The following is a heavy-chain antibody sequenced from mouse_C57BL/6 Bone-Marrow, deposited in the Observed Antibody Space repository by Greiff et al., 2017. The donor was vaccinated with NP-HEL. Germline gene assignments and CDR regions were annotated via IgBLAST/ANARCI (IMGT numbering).Heavy chain of an antibody. CDR1: GYAFTNYL. V-gene: IGHV1-54*01. CDR2: INPGSGGT. CDR3: ARLGLGPDY. Sequence: QVQLKESGAELVRPGTSVKVSCKASGYAFTNYLIEWVKQRPGQGLEWIGVINPGSGGTNYNEKFKGKATLTADKSTSTAYMQLSSLTSEDSAVYFCARLGLGPDYWGQGTTLTVSS. J-gene: IGHJ2*01. D-gene: IGHD4-1*01.